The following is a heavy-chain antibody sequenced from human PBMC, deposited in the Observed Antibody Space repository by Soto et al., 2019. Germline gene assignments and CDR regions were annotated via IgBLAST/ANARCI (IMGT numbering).Heavy chain of an antibody. CDR1: GGSISSSSYY. D-gene: IGHD6-13*01. CDR3: ARHRRIAAAVRSWFDP. Sequence: QLQLQESGPGLVKPSETLSLTCTVSGGSISSSSYYWGWIRQPPGKGLEWIGSIYYSGSTYYNPSLKSRVTISVDTSKNQFSLKLSSVTAADTAVYYCARHRRIAAAVRSWFDPWGQGTLVTDSS. V-gene: IGHV4-39*01. J-gene: IGHJ5*02. CDR2: IYYSGST.